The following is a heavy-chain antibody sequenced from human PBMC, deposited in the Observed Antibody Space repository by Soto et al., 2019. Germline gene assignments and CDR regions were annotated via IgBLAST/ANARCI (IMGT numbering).Heavy chain of an antibody. CDR1: GYSFTTHA. Sequence: ASVKVSCKASGYSFTTHAIHWVRQAPGQRLEWVRWINGVNGDTKYSQEFQGRVTLTRDTSATTAYMGLSSLRSEDTAIYYCATDRNGELLIDSWGQGTQVTVSS. CDR3: ATDRNGELLIDS. D-gene: IGHD3-10*01. J-gene: IGHJ4*02. V-gene: IGHV1-3*01. CDR2: INGVNGDT.